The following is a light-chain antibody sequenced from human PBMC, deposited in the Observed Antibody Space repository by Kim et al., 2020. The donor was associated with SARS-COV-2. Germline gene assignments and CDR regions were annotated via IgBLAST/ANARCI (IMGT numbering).Light chain of an antibody. CDR2: GAS. V-gene: IGKV3D-15*01. J-gene: IGKJ4*01. CDR1: QDVNRK. CDR3: QQYNNWPLT. Sequence: EIVMTQSPATLSVSPGERATLSCRASQDVNRKLAWYQQKPGQAPRLLIYGASSRATGIPARFSGSGSGTEFTLTISNLQSEDFAVYSCQQYNNWPLTFGGGTKVDIK.